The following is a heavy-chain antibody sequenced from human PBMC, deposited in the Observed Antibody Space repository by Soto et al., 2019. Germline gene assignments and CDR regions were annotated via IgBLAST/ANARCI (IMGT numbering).Heavy chain of an antibody. CDR1: GFTFSSYG. CDR3: AKEYSSGWYYFDY. Sequence: QVQLVESGGGVDQPGRSLRLSCAASGFTFSSYGMHWVRQAPGKGLEWVAVISYDGSIKYYADSVKGRFTISRDNSKNTLFLHMNSLRAEDTAVYYCAKEYSSGWYYFDYWGQGTLVTVSS. D-gene: IGHD6-19*01. J-gene: IGHJ4*02. CDR2: ISYDGSIK. V-gene: IGHV3-30*18.